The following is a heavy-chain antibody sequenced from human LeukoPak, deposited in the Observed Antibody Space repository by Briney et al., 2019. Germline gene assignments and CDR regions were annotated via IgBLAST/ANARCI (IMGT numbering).Heavy chain of an antibody. CDR1: GGSISSYY. CDR2: IYYSGST. J-gene: IGHJ4*02. Sequence: KPWETLSLTCTVSGGSISSYYWSWIRQPPGKGLEWIGYIYYSGSTNYSPSLQSRVTISVDTSKNQFSLKLSSVTAADTAVYYCARPDTSAWYFDYWGQGTLVTVSS. CDR3: ARPDTSAWYFDY. D-gene: IGHD6-19*01. V-gene: IGHV4-59*01.